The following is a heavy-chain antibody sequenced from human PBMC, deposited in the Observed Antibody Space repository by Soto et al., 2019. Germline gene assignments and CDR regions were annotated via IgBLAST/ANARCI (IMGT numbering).Heavy chain of an antibody. CDR2: IWYDGSNK. Sequence: QVQLVESGGGVVQPGRSLRLSCAASGFTFSSNGMHWVRQAPGKGLEWVAGIWYDGSNKYYADSVKGRFTISRDNSKNTLYLQMNSLRAEDTAVYYCASDLFYGAYDVGHWYFDLWGRGTLVTVSS. J-gene: IGHJ2*01. CDR3: ASDLFYGAYDVGHWYFDL. D-gene: IGHD4-17*01. V-gene: IGHV3-33*01. CDR1: GFTFSSNG.